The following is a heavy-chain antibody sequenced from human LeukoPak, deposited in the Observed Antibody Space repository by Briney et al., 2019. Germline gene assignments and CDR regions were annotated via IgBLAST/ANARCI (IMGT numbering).Heavy chain of an antibody. J-gene: IGHJ4*02. V-gene: IGHV3-7*01. CDR2: IKQDGSEK. Sequence: GGSLRLSCAASGFMLSTYGMHWVRQAPGKGLEWVANIKQDGSEKYYVDSVKGRFTISRDNAKNSLYLQMNSLRAEDTAVYYCARDLSRIHLWSNPYFDYWGQGTLVTVSS. CDR1: GFMLSTYG. CDR3: ARDLSRIHLWSNPYFDY. D-gene: IGHD5-18*01.